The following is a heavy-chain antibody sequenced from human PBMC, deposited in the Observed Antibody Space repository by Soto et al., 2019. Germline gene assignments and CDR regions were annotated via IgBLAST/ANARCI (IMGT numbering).Heavy chain of an antibody. Sequence: TGGSLRLSCAASGFTFSTFEMNWVRQAPGKGLEWVSYISGTGTNIFYADSVKGRFTISRDNAKNSLYLQMNSLRVEDTAVYFCARDPGASWFDAWGQGTLVTVSS. V-gene: IGHV3-48*03. CDR1: GFTFSTFE. CDR3: ARDPGASWFDA. CDR2: ISGTGTNI. J-gene: IGHJ5*02.